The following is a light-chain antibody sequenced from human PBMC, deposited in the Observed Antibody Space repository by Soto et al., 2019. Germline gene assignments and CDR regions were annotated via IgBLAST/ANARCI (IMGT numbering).Light chain of an antibody. CDR3: QQVRYSST. CDR2: DAS. J-gene: IGKJ3*01. V-gene: IGKV1-13*02. CDR1: QVISSA. Sequence: AIQLTQSPSSLSASVGDRVTITCRASQVISSALAWYQQKAGKGLKLLIYDASNLESGVPSRFSGSGSGTDFTLTISSLQAEDFATYYCQQVRYSSTFGPGTIVDFK.